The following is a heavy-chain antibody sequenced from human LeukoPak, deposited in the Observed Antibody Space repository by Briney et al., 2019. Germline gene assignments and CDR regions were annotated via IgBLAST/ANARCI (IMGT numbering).Heavy chain of an antibody. D-gene: IGHD3-9*01. CDR1: GGTFSSYA. CDR3: ARSYYGILGAFDY. V-gene: IGHV1-69*01. CDR2: IIPIFGTA. Sequence: SLKVSCKASGGTFSSYAISWVRQAPGQGLEWMGGIIPIFGTANYAQKFQSRVTITADESTSTAYMELSSLRSEDTAVYYCARSYYGILGAFDYWGQGTLVTVSS. J-gene: IGHJ4*02.